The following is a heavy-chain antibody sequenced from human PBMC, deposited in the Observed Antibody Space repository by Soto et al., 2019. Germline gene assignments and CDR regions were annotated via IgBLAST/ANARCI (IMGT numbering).Heavy chain of an antibody. CDR2: FSSSGSAK. D-gene: IGHD1-26*01. V-gene: IGHV3-48*03. CDR3: ARTSTMRVGATLLGNDAFDI. J-gene: IGHJ3*02. CDR1: GFTFSSYE. Sequence: EVQLVESGGGLVQPGGSLRLSCAASGFTFSSYEMNWVRQAPGKGLEWVSYFSSSGSAKDYADSVRGRFIISRDNAKNLLYLEMSSLRAEDTAVYYCARTSTMRVGATLLGNDAFDIWGQGTMVTVSS.